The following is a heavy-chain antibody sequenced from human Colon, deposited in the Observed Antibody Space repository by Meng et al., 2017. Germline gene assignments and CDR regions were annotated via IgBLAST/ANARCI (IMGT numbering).Heavy chain of an antibody. V-gene: IGHV4-4*02. CDR1: GDSISSDIW. CDR3: GRDQGRQLINH. CDR2: VYHRGDT. J-gene: IGHJ4*02. Sequence: QGRLQESGPGLVKPSGTLSFTCTVSGDSISSDIWWSWVRQPPGKGLEWIGEVYHRGDTNYNPSLKSRVVISVDRSKNQFSLNLSSVTAADTAVYYCGRDQGRQLINHWGQGTLVTVSS. D-gene: IGHD1-1*01.